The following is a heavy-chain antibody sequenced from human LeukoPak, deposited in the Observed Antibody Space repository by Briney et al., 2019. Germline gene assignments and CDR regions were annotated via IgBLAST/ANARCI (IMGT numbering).Heavy chain of an antibody. CDR2: IYSGGST. CDR3: ARDYDYGLFDY. V-gene: IGHV3-66*01. CDR1: GFTVSSNY. D-gene: IGHD5-12*01. Sequence: GGSLRLFCAASGFTVSSNYMSWVRQAPGKGLEWVSVIYSGGSTYYADSVKGRFTISRDNSKNTLYLQMNSLRAEDTAVYYCARDYDYGLFDYWGQGTLVTVSS. J-gene: IGHJ4*02.